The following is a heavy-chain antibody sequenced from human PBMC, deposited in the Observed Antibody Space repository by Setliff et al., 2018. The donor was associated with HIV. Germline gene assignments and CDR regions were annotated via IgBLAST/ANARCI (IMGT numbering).Heavy chain of an antibody. V-gene: IGHV4-38-2*01. Sequence: KPSETLSLTCAVSGYSISSGYYWGWIRQPPGKGLEWIGCIFYGGSVYHSGRTYFNPSLKSRVTISVDTSERHFSLRMTSTTAADTAVYYCARRIYGNNPYFDYWSQGTLVTVSS. CDR1: GYSISSGYY. D-gene: IGHD4-17*01. CDR3: ARRIYGNNPYFDY. J-gene: IGHJ4*02. CDR2: IFYGGSVYHSGRT.